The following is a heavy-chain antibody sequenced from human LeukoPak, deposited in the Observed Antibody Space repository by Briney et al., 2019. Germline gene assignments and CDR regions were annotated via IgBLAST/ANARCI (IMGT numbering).Heavy chain of an antibody. CDR3: ARPTAVTLVDAFNI. D-gene: IGHD4-17*01. CDR2: IKQDGTEK. J-gene: IGHJ3*02. CDR1: GFNFSSYW. V-gene: IGHV3-7*04. Sequence: PGGSLRLSCAAAGFNFSSYWMTWVRQAPRKGLEWVANIKQDGTEKYHVDSVKGRFTISRDNGKNSLYLQMNSLRDVDTAVYFCARPTAVTLVDAFNIWGLGTMVTVSS.